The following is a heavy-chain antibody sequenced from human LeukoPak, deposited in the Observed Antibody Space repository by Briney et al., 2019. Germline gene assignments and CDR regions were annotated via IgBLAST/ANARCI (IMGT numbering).Heavy chain of an antibody. CDR1: GASISSSTYY. CDR2: IYYSGYT. Sequence: SETLSLTCTVSGASISSSTYYWGWIRQPPGKGLEWIGTIYYSGYTYYNPSLKSRITIFVDTSKSQFSLKLSSVTPADTAVYYCARQGGDTMVRGVIKDWFDPWGLGTLVTVSS. J-gene: IGHJ5*02. D-gene: IGHD3-10*01. CDR3: ARQGGDTMVRGVIKDWFDP. V-gene: IGHV4-39*01.